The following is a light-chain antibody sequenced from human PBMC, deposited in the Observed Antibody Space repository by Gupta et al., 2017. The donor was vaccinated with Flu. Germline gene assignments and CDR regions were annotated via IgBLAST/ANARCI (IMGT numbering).Light chain of an antibody. V-gene: IGKV1-39*01. CDR3: QQSYSTPT. CDR1: QSISSY. CDR2: AAS. Sequence: DIPMTQSPSSLSASVGDRVTITCRASQSISSYLNWYQQKPGKAPKLLIYAASSLQSGVPSRFSGSGSGTDFTLTISSLQPEDFATSSCQQSYSTPTFGGGTKVEIK. J-gene: IGKJ4*01.